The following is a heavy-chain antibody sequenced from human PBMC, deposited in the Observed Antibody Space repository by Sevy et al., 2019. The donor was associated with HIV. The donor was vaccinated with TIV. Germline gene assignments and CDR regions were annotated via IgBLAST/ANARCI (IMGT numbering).Heavy chain of an antibody. J-gene: IGHJ4*02. V-gene: IGHV3-7*03. Sequence: GGSLRLSCAASGFTFSRYWMSWVRQAPGKGLEWVANIKQDGSEKYYVDSVKGRFTISRDNAKKSLYLQMNSLKTEDTAVYYCTRGGARDSSSWYDYFDYWGQGTLVTVSS. CDR1: GFTFSRYW. CDR3: TRGGARDSSSWYDYFDY. D-gene: IGHD6-13*01. CDR2: IKQDGSEK.